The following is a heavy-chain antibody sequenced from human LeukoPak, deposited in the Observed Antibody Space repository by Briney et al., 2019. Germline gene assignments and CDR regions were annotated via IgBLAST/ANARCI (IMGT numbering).Heavy chain of an antibody. CDR2: ISYDGSNK. V-gene: IGHV3-30*04. J-gene: IGHJ3*02. Sequence: GGSLRLSCAASGFTFSSYAMHWVRQAPGKGLEWVAVISYDGSNKYYADSVKGRFTISRDNSKNTLYLQMNSLRAEDTAVYYCARDEVDCSGGSCCYMGLGNAFDIWGQGTMVTVSS. CDR3: ARDEVDCSGGSCCYMGLGNAFDI. CDR1: GFTFSSYA. D-gene: IGHD2-15*01.